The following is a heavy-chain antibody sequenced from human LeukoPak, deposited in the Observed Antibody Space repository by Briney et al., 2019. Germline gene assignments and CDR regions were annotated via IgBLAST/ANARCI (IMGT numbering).Heavy chain of an antibody. Sequence: KPSETLSLTCTVSGGSISNYYWSWIRQPPGKELEWIGFIYYTGSANYNPSLKSRVTISVDTSKNQFSLKLTSVTAADTAVYYCARDVVLTASPDAFDIWGQGTMVSVSS. V-gene: IGHV4-59*12. CDR1: GGSISNYY. J-gene: IGHJ3*02. CDR2: IYYTGSA. D-gene: IGHD2-21*02. CDR3: ARDVVLTASPDAFDI.